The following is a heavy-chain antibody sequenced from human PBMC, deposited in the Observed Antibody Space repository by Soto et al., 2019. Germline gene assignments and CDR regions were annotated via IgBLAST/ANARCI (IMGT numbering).Heavy chain of an antibody. CDR3: VRDGTKTLRDWFDP. J-gene: IGHJ5*02. V-gene: IGHV4-4*07. Sequence: ILSLTCTVSGASISGFYWSWIRKSAGKGLEWIGRIYATGTTDYNPSLKSRVMMSVDTSKKQFSLKLRSVTAADTAVYYCVRDGTKTLRDWFDPWGQGISVTVSS. D-gene: IGHD1-1*01. CDR1: GASISGFY. CDR2: IYATGTT.